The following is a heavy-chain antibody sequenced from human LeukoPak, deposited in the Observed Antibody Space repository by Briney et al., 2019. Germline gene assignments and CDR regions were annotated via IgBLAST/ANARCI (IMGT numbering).Heavy chain of an antibody. J-gene: IGHJ4*02. D-gene: IGHD6-13*01. V-gene: IGHV4-39*01. CDR3: ARRRGGSSFIDY. CDR1: GGSISSSDYY. CDR2: IYYSGNT. Sequence: SETLPLTCSVSGGSISSSDYYWGWIRQPPGKGLEWIGSIYYSGNTFYNPALKSRVTISVDSPKNQLSLKLSSVTAADTAVYYCARRRGGSSFIDYWGQGTLVTVSS.